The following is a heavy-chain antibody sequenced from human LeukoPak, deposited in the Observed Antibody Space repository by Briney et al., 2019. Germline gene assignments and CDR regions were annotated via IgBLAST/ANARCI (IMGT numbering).Heavy chain of an antibody. CDR3: ARGGLNWNTQRPYYYYGMDV. CDR2: ISSSSSYI. D-gene: IGHD1-20*01. Sequence: PGGSLRLSCAASGFTFSSYSMNWVRQAPGKGLEWVSSISSSSSYIFYADSVKGRFTISRDNAKNSLYLQMNSLRAEDTAVYYCARGGLNWNTQRPYYYYGMDVWGQGTTVTVSS. CDR1: GFTFSSYS. V-gene: IGHV3-21*01. J-gene: IGHJ6*02.